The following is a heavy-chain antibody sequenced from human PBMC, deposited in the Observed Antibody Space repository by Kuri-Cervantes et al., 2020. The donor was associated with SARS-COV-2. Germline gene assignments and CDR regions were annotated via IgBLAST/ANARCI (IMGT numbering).Heavy chain of an antibody. CDR1: GYTFTSYD. J-gene: IGHJ4*02. Sequence: ASVKVSCKASGYTFTSYDINWVRQATGQGLEWMGWMNPNSGNTGYAQKFQGRVTMTRNTSISTAYMELSSLRSEDTAVYYCVKDLYSSGWYRDWWGQGTLVTVSS. V-gene: IGHV1-8*01. D-gene: IGHD6-19*01. CDR3: VKDLYSSGWYRDW. CDR2: MNPNSGNT.